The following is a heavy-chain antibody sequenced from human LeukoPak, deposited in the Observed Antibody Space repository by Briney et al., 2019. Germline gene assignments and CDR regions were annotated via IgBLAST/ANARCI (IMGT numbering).Heavy chain of an antibody. CDR3: ARDLKGFGYYYDSSGYYLNYYFDY. CDR2: INTNTGNP. V-gene: IGHV7-4-1*02. CDR1: GYTFTSYA. Sequence: ASVKVSCKASGYTFTSYAMNWVRQAPGQGLEWMGWINTNTGNPTYAQGFTGWFVFSLDTSVSTAYLQISSLKAEDTAVYYCARDLKGFGYYYDSSGYYLNYYFDYWGQGTLVTVSS. D-gene: IGHD3-22*01. J-gene: IGHJ4*02.